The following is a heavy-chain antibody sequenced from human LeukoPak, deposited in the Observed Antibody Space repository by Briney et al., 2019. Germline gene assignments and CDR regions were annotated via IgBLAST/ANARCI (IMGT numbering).Heavy chain of an antibody. D-gene: IGHD2-15*01. CDR2: IKQDGSEK. CDR3: ARDCSGGTCYSQYYYGMDV. Sequence: GGLVQPGWSLRLSCAASEFSFSSYWMSWVRQAPGKGLEWVANIKQDGSEKYYVDSVKGRFTISRDNAKNSLYLQMNSLRAEDTAVYYYARDCSGGTCYSQYYYGMDVWGQGTTVTVSS. J-gene: IGHJ6*02. V-gene: IGHV3-7*03. CDR1: EFSFSSYW.